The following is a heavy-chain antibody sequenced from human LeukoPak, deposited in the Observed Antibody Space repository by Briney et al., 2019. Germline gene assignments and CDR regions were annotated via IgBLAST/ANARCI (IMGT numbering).Heavy chain of an antibody. V-gene: IGHV3-53*01. Sequence: PGGSLRLSCVASGFTVSSNYMSWVRQAPGKGLEWVSVIYSGGSTYYADSVKGRFTISRDNSKNTLSLQMNSLRAEDTALYYCAKCRVETYSSGWCNWLDPWGQGTQVTVTS. J-gene: IGHJ5*02. D-gene: IGHD6-19*01. CDR2: IYSGGST. CDR3: AKCRVETYSSGWCNWLDP. CDR1: GFTVSSNY.